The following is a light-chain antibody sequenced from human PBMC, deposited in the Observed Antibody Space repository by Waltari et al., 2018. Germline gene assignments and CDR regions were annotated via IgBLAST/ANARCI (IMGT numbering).Light chain of an antibody. V-gene: IGKV1-39*01. CDR1: QNINSF. Sequence: DIQMTQSPSSLSASVRARVTITCRASQNINSFLNWYQQKPGRAPKLLIYAASSLHSGVPSRFSGSGSGTDYTLTISRLQPEDVATYYCQQSYSTWTSGQGTKVEIK. CDR2: AAS. CDR3: QQSYSTWT. J-gene: IGKJ1*01.